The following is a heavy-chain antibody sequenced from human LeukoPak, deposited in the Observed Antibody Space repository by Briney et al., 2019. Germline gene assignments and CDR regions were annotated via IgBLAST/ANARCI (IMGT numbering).Heavy chain of an antibody. CDR2: ISGSGGTT. Sequence: GGSLRLSCAASGFTFSKYGMSWVRQAPGKGLEWVSVISGSGGTTYYAGSVKGRFSISRDNSNNTLYLQMNSLRAEDTAVYYCARGWFGESTNFDYWGQGTLVTVSS. CDR1: GFTFSKYG. CDR3: ARGWFGESTNFDY. V-gene: IGHV3-23*01. J-gene: IGHJ4*02. D-gene: IGHD3-10*01.